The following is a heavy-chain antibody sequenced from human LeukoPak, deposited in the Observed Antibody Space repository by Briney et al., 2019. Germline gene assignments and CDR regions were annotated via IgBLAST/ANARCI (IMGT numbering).Heavy chain of an antibody. Sequence: SVKVSCKAPGGTFSSYAISWVRQAPGQGLEWMGGIIPIFGTANYAQKFQGRVTITADESTSTAYMELSSLRSEDTAVYYCARGQYYYGSGSGYYYGMDVRGKGTTVTVSS. V-gene: IGHV1-69*13. J-gene: IGHJ6*04. D-gene: IGHD3-10*01. CDR1: GGTFSSYA. CDR3: ARGQYYYGSGSGYYYGMDV. CDR2: IIPIFGTA.